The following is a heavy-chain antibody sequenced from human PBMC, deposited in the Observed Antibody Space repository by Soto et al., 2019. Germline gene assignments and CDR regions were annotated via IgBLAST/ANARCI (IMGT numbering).Heavy chain of an antibody. CDR3: ARDSVSLES. J-gene: IGHJ4*02. V-gene: IGHV4-31*03. CDR2: IYYSGST. D-gene: IGHD1-26*01. Sequence: NLSLICTVAGGCISSGAYYWSWIRQHPGKGLEWIGYIYYSGSTYYNPSLKSRVTISVDTSKKQFSLKLSSVTAADTAVYYCARDSVSLESWGQGTLVTVSS. CDR1: GGCISSGAYY.